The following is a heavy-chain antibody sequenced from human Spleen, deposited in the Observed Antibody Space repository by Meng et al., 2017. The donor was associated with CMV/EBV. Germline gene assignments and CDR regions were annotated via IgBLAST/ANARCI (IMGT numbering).Heavy chain of an antibody. CDR1: GGSISSYY. D-gene: IGHD5-18*01. CDR2: IYYSGST. V-gene: IGHV4-59*01. CDR3: ARGVVDTAMASDY. J-gene: IGHJ4*02. Sequence: SETLSLTCTVSGGSISSYYWSWIQQPPGKGLEWIGYIYYSGSTNYNPSLKSRVTISVDTSKNQFSLKLSSVTAADTAVYYCARGVVDTAMASDYWGQGTLVTVSS.